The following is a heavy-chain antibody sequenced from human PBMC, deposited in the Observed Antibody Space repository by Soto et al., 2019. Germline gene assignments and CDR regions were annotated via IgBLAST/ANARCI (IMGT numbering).Heavy chain of an antibody. D-gene: IGHD7-27*01. CDR2: IYYNGNT. CDR3: ARSNWYSEY. Sequence: QVQLQESGPGLVKPSETLSLTCTVSGGSISNHYWSWIRQPPGKGLEWIGCIYYNGNTNYNPSLKSRVTMSVDTSKNQFSLKLSSVTAAGTAVYYCARSNWYSEYWGQGTLVTVSS. V-gene: IGHV4-59*11. CDR1: GGSISNHY. J-gene: IGHJ4*02.